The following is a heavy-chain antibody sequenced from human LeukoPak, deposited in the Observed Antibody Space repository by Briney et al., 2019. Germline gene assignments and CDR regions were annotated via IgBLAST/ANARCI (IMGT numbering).Heavy chain of an antibody. CDR2: ISGSGGST. CDR3: AKAVPGIVVVVAAPFDY. D-gene: IGHD2-15*01. V-gene: IGHV3-23*01. CDR1: GFTFSSYA. Sequence: GGSLRLSCAASGFTFSSYAMSWVRQAPGKGLEWVSAISGSGGSTYYADSVKGRFTISRDNSKNTLYLQMNSLRAEDTAVYYCAKAVPGIVVVVAAPFDYWGQGTLVTVPS. J-gene: IGHJ4*02.